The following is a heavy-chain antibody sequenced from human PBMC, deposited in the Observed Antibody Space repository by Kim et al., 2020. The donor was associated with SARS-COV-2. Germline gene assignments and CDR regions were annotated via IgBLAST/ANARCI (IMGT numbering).Heavy chain of an antibody. CDR3: TSLPGNYYYGMDV. D-gene: IGHD3-10*01. Sequence: YAASVKGRFTISRDDSKNTAYLQMNSLKTEDTAVYYCTSLPGNYYYGMDVWGQGTTVTVSS. V-gene: IGHV3-73*01. J-gene: IGHJ6*02.